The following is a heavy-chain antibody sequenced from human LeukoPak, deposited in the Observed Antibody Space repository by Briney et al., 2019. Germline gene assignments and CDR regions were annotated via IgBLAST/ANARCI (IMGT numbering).Heavy chain of an antibody. V-gene: IGHV4-59*01. D-gene: IGHD3-16*02. Sequence: KPSETLSLTCTGSGGSISTYHWSWIRQPPGKGPEWIAYVYYSGSTDYSPSLKDRATISVDTSMNQFSLSLSSVTAADTAIYYCARAVISFGGTIAKGFDCWGQGTLVTVSS. J-gene: IGHJ4*02. CDR3: ARAVISFGGTIAKGFDC. CDR2: VYYSGST. CDR1: GGSISTYH.